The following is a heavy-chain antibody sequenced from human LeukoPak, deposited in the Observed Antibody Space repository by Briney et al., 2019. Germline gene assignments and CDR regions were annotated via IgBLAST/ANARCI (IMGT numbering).Heavy chain of an antibody. V-gene: IGHV1-3*01. CDR3: ARGSGEYDFWSGYYGEYNWFDP. D-gene: IGHD3-3*01. CDR2: INADNGNT. J-gene: IGHJ5*02. Sequence: ASVKVSCKASGYTFTSYAMHWVRQAPGQRLEWMGWINADNGNTKYSQKFQGRVTITRDTSASTAYMELSSLRSEDTAVYYCARGSGEYDFWSGYYGEYNWFDPWGQGTLVTVSS. CDR1: GYTFTSYA.